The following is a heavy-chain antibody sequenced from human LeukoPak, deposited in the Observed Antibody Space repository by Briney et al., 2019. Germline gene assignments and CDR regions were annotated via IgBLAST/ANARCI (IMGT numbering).Heavy chain of an antibody. J-gene: IGHJ4*02. V-gene: IGHV4-61*08. CDR3: AGGNGGYFDWLFNFDY. CDR1: GGSISSGGYS. CDR2: IYYSGST. D-gene: IGHD3-9*01. Sequence: SETLSLTCAVSGGSISSGGYSWSWIRQPPGKGLEWIGYIYYSGSTNYNPSLKSRVTISVDTSKNQFSLKLSSVTAADTAVYYCAGGNGGYFDWLFNFDYWGQGTLVTVSS.